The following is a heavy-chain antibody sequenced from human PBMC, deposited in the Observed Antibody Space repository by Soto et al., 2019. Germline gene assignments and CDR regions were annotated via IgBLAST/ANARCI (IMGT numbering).Heavy chain of an antibody. CDR1: GYMFSHYG. CDR2: ISGYNGNT. CDR3: ARDLLPMTGTANDAFDI. Sequence: QIQLVQSGAEVKKPGASVKVSCKASGYMFSHYGINWVRQAPGQGLEWVAWISGYNGNTNYAQKFQGRVTMIMDSSTNTAYMELRSLTSDDPAVYYCARDLLPMTGTANDAFDIWGQGTMVTVSS. D-gene: IGHD1-1*01. J-gene: IGHJ3*02. V-gene: IGHV1-18*04.